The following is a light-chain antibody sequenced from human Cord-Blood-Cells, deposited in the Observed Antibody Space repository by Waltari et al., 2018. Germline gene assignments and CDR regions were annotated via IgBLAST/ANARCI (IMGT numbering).Light chain of an antibody. J-gene: IGLJ3*02. Sequence: QSALTQPASVSGSPGQPITISCTGTSSDVGGYTYVTWYQQHPGKAPKLMIYEVSNRPSGASNRFSGSKSGNTASLTISGLQAEDEADYYCSSYTSSSTLVFGGGTKLTVL. CDR1: SSDVGGYTY. CDR2: EVS. V-gene: IGLV2-14*01. CDR3: SSYTSSSTLV.